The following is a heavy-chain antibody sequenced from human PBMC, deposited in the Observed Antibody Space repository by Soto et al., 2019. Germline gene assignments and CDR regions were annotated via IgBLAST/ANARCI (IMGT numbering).Heavy chain of an antibody. J-gene: IGHJ4*02. CDR3: AKDLYYDFWSGYPDY. D-gene: IGHD3-3*01. CDR1: GFTFSSYG. CDR2: ISYDGSNK. V-gene: IGHV3-30*18. Sequence: QVPLVESGGGVVQPGRSLRLSCAASGFTFSSYGMHWVRQAPGKGLEWVAVISYDGSNKYYADSVKGRFTISRDNSKNTLYLQMNSLRAEDTAVYYCAKDLYYDFWSGYPDYWGQGTLVTVSS.